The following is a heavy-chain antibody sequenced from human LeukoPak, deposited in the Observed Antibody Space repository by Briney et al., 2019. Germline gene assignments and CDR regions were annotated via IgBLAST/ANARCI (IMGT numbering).Heavy chain of an antibody. D-gene: IGHD3-22*01. J-gene: IGHJ4*02. V-gene: IGHV1-69*05. CDR1: GGTFSSYA. Sequence: SVKVSCKASGGTFSSYAISWVRQAPGQGLEWIGGIIPIFGTANYAQKFQGRVTITTDESTSTAYMELSSLRSEDTAVYYCARWYDSSGYFDYWGQGTLVTVSS. CDR2: IIPIFGTA. CDR3: ARWYDSSGYFDY.